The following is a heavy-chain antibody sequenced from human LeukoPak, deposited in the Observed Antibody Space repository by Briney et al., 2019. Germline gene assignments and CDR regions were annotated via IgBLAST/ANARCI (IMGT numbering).Heavy chain of an antibody. CDR1: GFTFSSYG. V-gene: IGHV3-30*18. J-gene: IGHJ3*02. CDR3: AKEANPYGSGSPDAFDI. CDR2: ISYDGSNK. Sequence: PGRSLRLSCAASGFTFSSYGMHWVRQAPGKGLEWVAVISYDGSNKYYADSVKGRLTISRDNSKNTLYLQMNSLRAEDTAVYYCAKEANPYGSGSPDAFDIWGQGTMVTVSS. D-gene: IGHD3-10*01.